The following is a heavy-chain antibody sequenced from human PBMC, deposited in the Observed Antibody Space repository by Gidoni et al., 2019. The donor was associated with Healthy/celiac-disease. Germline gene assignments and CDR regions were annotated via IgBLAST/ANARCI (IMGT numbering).Heavy chain of an antibody. CDR2: IYSSGST. J-gene: IGHJ4*02. CDR1: GGPIGSSY. V-gene: IGHV4-59*08. CDR3: ARHDYGGNIDY. D-gene: IGHD4-17*01. Sequence: QVQLPDSGPGLGTPSETLSLTCTVSGGPIGSSYWSWIRQPPGKGLEWIGYIYSSGSTNYNPSHKSRVTISVDTSKNQFSLKLSSVTAADTAGYYCARHDYGGNIDYWGQGTLVTVSS.